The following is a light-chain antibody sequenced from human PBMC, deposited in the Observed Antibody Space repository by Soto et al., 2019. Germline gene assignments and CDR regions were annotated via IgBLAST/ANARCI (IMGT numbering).Light chain of an antibody. Sequence: DIQLTQSPSSLSASVGDRVTITCRASQSISTHLNWYQQKPGKAPKLLVYAASNLQRGVPSRFSGSGFGTEFTLTISSLQPGDFATYYCQQYSSRSTFGQGTKVDIK. CDR3: QQYSSRST. CDR1: QSISTH. J-gene: IGKJ1*01. CDR2: AAS. V-gene: IGKV1-39*01.